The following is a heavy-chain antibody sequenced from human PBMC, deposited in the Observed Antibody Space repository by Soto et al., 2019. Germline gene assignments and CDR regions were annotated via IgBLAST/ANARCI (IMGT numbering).Heavy chain of an antibody. CDR1: GFSFGGYA. J-gene: IGHJ6*02. Sequence: EVQLVESGGDFVQPGGSLRLSCAGYGFSFGGYAMSWVRQDPGKGLEWISGVSGGGTSTYYAGSVKGRFTISRDSSVVYLQMNSLRADDTAVYYCAKWGGYYAYYSEMDVWGRGTTVTVSS. CDR2: VSGGGTST. D-gene: IGHD1-26*01. CDR3: AKWGGYYAYYSEMDV. V-gene: IGHV3-23*04.